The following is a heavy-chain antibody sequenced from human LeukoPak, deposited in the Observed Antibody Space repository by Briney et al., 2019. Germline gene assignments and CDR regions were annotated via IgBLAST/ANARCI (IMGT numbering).Heavy chain of an antibody. V-gene: IGHV3-21*01. CDR2: ISSSSSYI. Sequence: GGSLRLSCAASGFTFSSYRMNWVRQAPGKGLEWVSSISSSSSYIYYADSVKGRFTISRDNAKNSLYLQMNSLRAEDTAVYYCATLRVDWFDPWGQGTLVTVSS. CDR1: GFTFSSYR. J-gene: IGHJ5*02. CDR3: ATLRVDWFDP.